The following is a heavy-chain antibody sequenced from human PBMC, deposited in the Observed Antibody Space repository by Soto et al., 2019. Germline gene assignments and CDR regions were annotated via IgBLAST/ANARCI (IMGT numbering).Heavy chain of an antibody. CDR2: IYYTGST. J-gene: IGHJ4*02. Sequence: PSETLSLTCTVSGGSVSSESHYWSWIRQTPGKGLAWIGSIYYTGSTNYNPSLKGRVTMSVDTSRDQVSLRLRSVTRADTVVYFCARVKATLYRNYYFDYWGQGTPVTSPQ. CDR3: ARVKATLYRNYYFDY. D-gene: IGHD5-12*01. V-gene: IGHV4-61*01. CDR1: GGSVSSESHY.